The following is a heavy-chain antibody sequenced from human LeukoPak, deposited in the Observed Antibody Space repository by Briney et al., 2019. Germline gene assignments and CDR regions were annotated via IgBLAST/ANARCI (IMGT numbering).Heavy chain of an antibody. Sequence: GGSLRLSCEGSAFIFSGHWMNWVRQAPGKGLEWVSAISGSGGSTYYADSVKGRFTISRDNSKNTLYLQMNSLRAEDTAVYYCAKVEGIAAAGTFAYWGQGTLVTVSS. CDR1: AFIFSGHW. CDR2: ISGSGGST. D-gene: IGHD6-13*01. V-gene: IGHV3-23*01. J-gene: IGHJ4*02. CDR3: AKVEGIAAAGTFAY.